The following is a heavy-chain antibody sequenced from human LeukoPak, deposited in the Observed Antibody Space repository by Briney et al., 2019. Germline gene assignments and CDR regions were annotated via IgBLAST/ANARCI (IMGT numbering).Heavy chain of an antibody. Sequence: GGSLRLSCAASGFTFSDYYMSWIRQAPGKGLEWVSYISSSSSTIYYADSVKGRFTISRDNAKNSLYLQMNSLRAEDTAVYYCAKSGHYYYYYYMDVWGKGTTVTVSS. J-gene: IGHJ6*03. CDR2: ISSSSSTI. V-gene: IGHV3-11*01. CDR3: AKSGHYYYYYYMDV. CDR1: GFTFSDYY. D-gene: IGHD3-10*01.